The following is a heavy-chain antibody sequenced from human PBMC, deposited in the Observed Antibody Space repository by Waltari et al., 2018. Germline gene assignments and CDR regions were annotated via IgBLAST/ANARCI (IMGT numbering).Heavy chain of an antibody. Sequence: EVQLVESGGGLVQPGGSLRLSCEDSGFTFSHYEFNWVRQAPGKGLECVSYISSSGRTIDYADSVKGRLTMSRDDAKNSVYLQMHSLRAEDTAVYYCATSIVGSLDYWGQGNLVTVSS. CDR1: GFTFSHYE. J-gene: IGHJ4*02. CDR3: ATSIVGSLDY. CDR2: ISSSGRTI. D-gene: IGHD1-26*01. V-gene: IGHV3-48*03.